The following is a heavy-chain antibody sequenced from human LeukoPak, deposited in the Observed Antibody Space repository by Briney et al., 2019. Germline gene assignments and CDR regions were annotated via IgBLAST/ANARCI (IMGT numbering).Heavy chain of an antibody. CDR1: GGSISSRTYF. D-gene: IGHD3-22*01. J-gene: IGHJ3*01. CDR3: ARGSSGNDAFDV. CDR2: IYYTGST. V-gene: IGHV4-39*01. Sequence: SETLSLTCTVSGGSISSRTYFWGWIRQPRGKGLEWIGSIYYTGSTSYNPSLKSRVTISADTSKNQFSLKLSSVTAADTAVYYCARGSSGNDAFDVWGQGTMVTVSS.